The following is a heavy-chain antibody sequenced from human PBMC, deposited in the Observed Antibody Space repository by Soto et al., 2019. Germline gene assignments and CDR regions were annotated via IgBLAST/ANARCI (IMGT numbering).Heavy chain of an antibody. CDR2: ISSNGGST. J-gene: IGHJ6*02. D-gene: IGHD4-17*01. V-gene: IGHV3-64*01. CDR1: GFTFSRYA. Sequence: EVQLVESGGGLVQPGGSLRLSCAASGFTFSRYAMHWVLQAPGTGLEYVSTISSNGGSTYYANSVKGRFTISRDNSKNALYLQMGSLRAEDMAVYYCARAGDYGGDYYGMDVWGQGTTLTVSS. CDR3: ARAGDYGGDYYGMDV.